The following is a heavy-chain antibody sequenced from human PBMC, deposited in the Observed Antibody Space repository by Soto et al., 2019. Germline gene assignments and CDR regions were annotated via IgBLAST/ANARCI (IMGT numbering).Heavy chain of an antibody. Sequence: ESLCPTCTVYSASFSGHYWSGIRQPPGKELEWIGEIYQGLSVVYNPSLESRVTISGDSSKNQFSLKLTSVTAADTAVYYCARHGGYYFDYWGQGTLVTVYS. V-gene: IGHV4-34*01. CDR1: SASFSGHY. D-gene: IGHD3-16*01. J-gene: IGHJ4*02. CDR3: ARHGGYYFDY. CDR2: IYQGLSV.